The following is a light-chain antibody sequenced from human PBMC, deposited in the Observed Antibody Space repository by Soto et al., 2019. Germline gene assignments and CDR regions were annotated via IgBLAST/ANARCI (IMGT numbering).Light chain of an antibody. CDR1: QTISSW. CDR3: QHYNSYSAA. V-gene: IGKV1-5*03. Sequence: DIQMTQSPSTLSGSVGDRVTITCRASQTISSWLAWYQQKPGKAPKLLIYKASTLKSGVPSRFSGSGSGTEFNLTISSLQPDDFATYDCQHYNSYSAAFGQGTKVELK. J-gene: IGKJ1*01. CDR2: KAS.